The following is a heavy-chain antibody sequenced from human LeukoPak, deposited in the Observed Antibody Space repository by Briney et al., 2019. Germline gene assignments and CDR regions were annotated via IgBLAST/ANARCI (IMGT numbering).Heavy chain of an antibody. Sequence: GGSLRLSCAASGFDFSSNWMHWVRHAPGQGLVWVSRIKGDGISTNYADSVKGRFTISRDNAKNSLYLQMNSLRAEDTAVYYCARDSLTAAGTGYYDMDVWGQGTTVTVSS. J-gene: IGHJ6*02. CDR1: GFDFSSNW. D-gene: IGHD6-13*01. V-gene: IGHV3-74*01. CDR3: ARDSLTAAGTGYYDMDV. CDR2: IKGDGIST.